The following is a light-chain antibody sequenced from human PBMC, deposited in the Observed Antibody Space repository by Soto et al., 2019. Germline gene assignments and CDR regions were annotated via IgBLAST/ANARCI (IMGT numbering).Light chain of an antibody. CDR1: ESINNN. Sequence: EIVMTQSPATLSVSPGEGATLSCTASESINNNLAWYQQKPGQAPRLLIYAATTRATCFPARFSGSGSGTEFALTISCLQSEDFAVYSCQQHHKWPLTFGGGTKVDIK. V-gene: IGKV3-15*01. CDR3: QQHHKWPLT. J-gene: IGKJ4*01. CDR2: AAT.